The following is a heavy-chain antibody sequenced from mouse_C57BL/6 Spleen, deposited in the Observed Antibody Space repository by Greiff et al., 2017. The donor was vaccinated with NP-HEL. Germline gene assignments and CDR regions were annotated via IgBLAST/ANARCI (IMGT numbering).Heavy chain of an antibody. Sequence: QVQLKQSGAELVKPGASVKISCKASGYAFSSYWMNWVKQRPGKGLEWIGQIYPGDGDTNYNGKFKGKATLTADKSSSTAYMQLSSLTSEDSAVYFCARGTVVAPGYFDVWGTGTTVTVSS. J-gene: IGHJ1*03. D-gene: IGHD1-1*01. CDR2: IYPGDGDT. V-gene: IGHV1-80*01. CDR3: ARGTVVAPGYFDV. CDR1: GYAFSSYW.